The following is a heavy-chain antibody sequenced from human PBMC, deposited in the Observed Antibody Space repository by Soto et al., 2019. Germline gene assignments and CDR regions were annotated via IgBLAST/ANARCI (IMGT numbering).Heavy chain of an antibody. J-gene: IGHJ6*02. Sequence: QVQLVQSGTEVEKPGASVKVSCKASGYSFTSYVIACVRQVPGQGPEWMGWISPYNGRTNYAQTVKGRVVMTTEISTNTVYLELRSLRSDDTAMYYCGRCRTDSYAMDVWGQGTTVTVSS. CDR2: ISPYNGRT. CDR3: GRCRTDSYAMDV. D-gene: IGHD2-8*02. CDR1: GYSFTSYV. V-gene: IGHV1-18*01.